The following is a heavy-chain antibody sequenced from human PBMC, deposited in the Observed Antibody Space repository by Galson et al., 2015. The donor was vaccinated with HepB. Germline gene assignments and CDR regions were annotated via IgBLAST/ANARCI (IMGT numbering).Heavy chain of an antibody. CDR2: IWYDGSNK. V-gene: IGHV3-33*06. CDR3: AKDRVLKVTRFAFDI. CDR1: GFTFSSYG. Sequence: SLRLSCAASGFTFSSYGMHWVRQAPGKGLEWVAVIWYDGSNKYYADSVKGRFTISRDNSKNTLYLQMNSLRAEDTAVYYCAKDRVLKVTRFAFDIWGQGTIVTVSS. J-gene: IGHJ3*02. D-gene: IGHD4-17*01.